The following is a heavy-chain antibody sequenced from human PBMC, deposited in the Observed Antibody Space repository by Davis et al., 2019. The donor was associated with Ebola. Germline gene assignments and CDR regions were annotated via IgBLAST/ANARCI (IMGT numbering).Heavy chain of an antibody. D-gene: IGHD2-2*01. Sequence: GESLKISCAASGFTVSSNYMSWVRQAPGKGLEWVSAISGSGGSTYYADSVKGRFTISRDNSKNTLYLQMNSLRAEDTAVYYCARDSPIYCSSTSCSLYYMDVWGKGTTVTVSS. V-gene: IGHV3-23*01. CDR1: GFTVSSNY. CDR2: ISGSGGST. J-gene: IGHJ6*03. CDR3: ARDSPIYCSSTSCSLYYMDV.